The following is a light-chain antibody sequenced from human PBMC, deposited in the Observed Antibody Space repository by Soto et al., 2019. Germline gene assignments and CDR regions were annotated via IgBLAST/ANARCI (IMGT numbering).Light chain of an antibody. CDR2: VAS. V-gene: IGKV1-17*01. CDR3: LQHTNYSWT. CDR1: QGVRND. Sequence: DIPMTQSPSSLSAPVGDRVIITCRASQGVRNDLVWFQQRPGNDPKPLIYVASRWQSGVPSRFSGRGSGTQFYLSVNSLQPEDSATYYCLQHTNYSWTFGPGTRVEIK. J-gene: IGKJ1*01.